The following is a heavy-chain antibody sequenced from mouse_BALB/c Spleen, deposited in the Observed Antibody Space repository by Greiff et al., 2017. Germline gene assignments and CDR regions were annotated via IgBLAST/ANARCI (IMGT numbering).Heavy chain of an antibody. Sequence: QVHVKQSGPGLVAPSQSLSITCTVSGFSLTSYGVHWVRQPPGKGLEWLGVIWAGGSTNYNSALMSRLSISKDNSKSQVFLKMNSLQTDDTAMYYCARDRGYYIDYWGQGTTLTVSS. D-gene: IGHD3-1*01. J-gene: IGHJ2*01. CDR1: GFSLTSYG. CDR2: IWAGGST. V-gene: IGHV2-9*02. CDR3: ARDRGYYIDY.